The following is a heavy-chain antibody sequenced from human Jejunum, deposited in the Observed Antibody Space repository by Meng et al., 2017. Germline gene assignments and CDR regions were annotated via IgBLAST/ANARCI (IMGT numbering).Heavy chain of an antibody. V-gene: IGHV4-61*01. D-gene: IGHD7-27*01. CDR2: NFDNGRT. Sequence: QLPLQESGQGLVRPSETLSLTCTVSGGFASSGSYYWTWVRQSPGKGLEWIGYNFDNGRTNYNPSLKSRVTMSVDTSRNQFSLKLSSVTAADTAVYYCARDNWGSIDYWGQGVLVTVSS. CDR3: ARDNWGSIDY. CDR1: GGFASSGSYY. J-gene: IGHJ4*02.